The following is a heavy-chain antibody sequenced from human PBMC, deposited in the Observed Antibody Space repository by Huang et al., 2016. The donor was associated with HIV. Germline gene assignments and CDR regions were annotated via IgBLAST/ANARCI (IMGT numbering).Heavy chain of an antibody. CDR2: INREGSST. CDR3: ARDPRIQSWLNFFDY. V-gene: IGHV3-74*01. CDR1: GFRFSSYW. J-gene: IGHJ4*02. D-gene: IGHD3-22*01. Sequence: EVQLVESGGGLVQPGGSLRLSCAASGFRFSSYWMHWVRQAPGKGVVWVSRINREGSSTSYADSVKGRFTISRDNAKNTLYLQMNSLRAEDTAVYYCARDPRIQSWLNFFDYWGQGTLVSVSS.